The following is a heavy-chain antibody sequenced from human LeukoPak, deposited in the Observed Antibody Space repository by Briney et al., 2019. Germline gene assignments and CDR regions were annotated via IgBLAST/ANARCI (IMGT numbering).Heavy chain of an antibody. D-gene: IGHD4/OR15-4a*01. V-gene: IGHV3-21*04. Sequence: GGSLRLSCAASGFTFSDYNMNWVRQAPGKGLEWVSVISSSSTYIYYADPVKGRFTISRDNSKNALYLQMNSLRDEDTAVYHCATDRANAPFGVDVWGQGTMVTVSS. CDR2: ISSSSTYI. J-gene: IGHJ6*02. CDR3: ATDRANAPFGVDV. CDR1: GFTFSDYN.